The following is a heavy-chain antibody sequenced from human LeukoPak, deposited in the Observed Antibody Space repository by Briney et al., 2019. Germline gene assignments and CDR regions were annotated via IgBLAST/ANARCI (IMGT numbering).Heavy chain of an antibody. CDR1: GFTFSNYD. V-gene: IGHV3-48*01. D-gene: IGHD6-19*01. CDR2: ISRSGAAI. J-gene: IGHJ4*02. Sequence: PGGSLRLSCAASGFTFSNYDMHWVRQAPGKGLEWVSHISRSGAAIYYADSVKGRFTISRDNAKNSLYLQMNSLRAEDTAVYYCATAGMVSGTFLFDYWGQGTLVTVSS. CDR3: ATAGMVSGTFLFDY.